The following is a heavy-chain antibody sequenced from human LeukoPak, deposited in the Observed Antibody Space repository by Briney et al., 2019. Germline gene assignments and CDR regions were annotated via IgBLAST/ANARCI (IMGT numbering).Heavy chain of an antibody. V-gene: IGHV3-33*06. D-gene: IGHD4-17*01. CDR3: AKDMGTTVTPSDY. J-gene: IGHJ4*02. Sequence: GGSLRLSCAASGFTFSSYGMHWVRQAPGKGLEWVTGIWYDGSNKYYADSVKGRFTISRDNSKNTLYLQMNSLRAEDTAVYYCAKDMGTTVTPSDYWGQGTLVTVSS. CDR2: IWYDGSNK. CDR1: GFTFSSYG.